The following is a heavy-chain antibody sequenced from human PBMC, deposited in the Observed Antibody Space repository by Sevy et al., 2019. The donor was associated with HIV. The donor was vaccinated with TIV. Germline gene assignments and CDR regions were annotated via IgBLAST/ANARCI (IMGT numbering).Heavy chain of an antibody. V-gene: IGHV1-69*13. CDR1: GGTFSSYA. J-gene: IGHJ4*02. Sequence: SLKVSCKASGGTFSSYAISWVRQAPGQGLEWMGGIIPIFGTANYAQKFQGRVTITADESPSTAYMELSSLRSEDTAVYYCARAGFMSDSSGYYWGQGTLVTVSS. CDR3: ARAGFMSDSSGYY. D-gene: IGHD3-22*01. CDR2: IIPIFGTA.